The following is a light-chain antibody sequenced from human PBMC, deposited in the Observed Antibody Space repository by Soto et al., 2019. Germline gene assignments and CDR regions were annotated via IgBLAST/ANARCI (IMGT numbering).Light chain of an antibody. CDR2: DVS. CDR1: SSDVGGYNY. J-gene: IGLJ2*01. CDR3: SSYTSSSTV. V-gene: IGLV2-14*01. Sequence: QSALTQPASVSGSTGRSITISCTEASSDVGGYNYVSWYQQHPGKAPKLMIYDVSNRPSGVSNRFSGSKSGNTASLTISGLQAEDEADYYCSSYTSSSTVFGGGTKLTVL.